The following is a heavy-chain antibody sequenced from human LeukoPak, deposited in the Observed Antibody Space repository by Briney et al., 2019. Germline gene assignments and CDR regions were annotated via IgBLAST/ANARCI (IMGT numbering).Heavy chain of an antibody. J-gene: IGHJ6*02. CDR3: ARLRPYSSSWYAYYGMDV. CDR1: GFTLNNYY. CDR2: IKQDGGNK. D-gene: IGHD6-13*01. V-gene: IGHV3-7*04. Sequence: GVSLRLSCAPSGFTLNNYYMIWVRQSPGKGVEWLANIKQDGGNKYYVESVKGRFTISRDNAKNSLYLQMDSLRAEDTAVYYCARLRPYSSSWYAYYGMDVWGQGATVTVSS.